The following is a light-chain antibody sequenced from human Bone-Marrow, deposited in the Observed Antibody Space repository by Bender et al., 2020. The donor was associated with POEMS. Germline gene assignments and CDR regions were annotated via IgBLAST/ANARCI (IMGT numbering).Light chain of an antibody. J-gene: IGLJ3*02. CDR3: QVWDSGNDDEV. CDR1: SANIGTGYD. Sequence: QSVLTQPPSVSGAPGQRVTISCTGSSANIGTGYDVHWYQHLPGTAPKLLIYGNTNRPSGVPDRFSGSNSENTATLTISGVEAGDEADYYCQVWDSGNDDEVFGGGTKLTVL. V-gene: IGLV1-40*01. CDR2: GNT.